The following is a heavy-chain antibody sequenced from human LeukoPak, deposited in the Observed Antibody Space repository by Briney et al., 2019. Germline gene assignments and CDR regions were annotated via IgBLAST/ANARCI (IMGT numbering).Heavy chain of an antibody. V-gene: IGHV1-69*04. CDR3: AREAVTRDGYNEAYLDY. CDR1: GGTFSSYA. J-gene: IGHJ4*02. Sequence: ASVKVSCKASGGTFSSYAISWVRQAPGQGLEWMGRIIPILGIANYAQKFQGRVTITADKSTSTAYMELSSLRSEDTAVYYCAREAVTRDGYNEAYLDYWGQGTLVTVSS. CDR2: IIPILGIA. D-gene: IGHD5-24*01.